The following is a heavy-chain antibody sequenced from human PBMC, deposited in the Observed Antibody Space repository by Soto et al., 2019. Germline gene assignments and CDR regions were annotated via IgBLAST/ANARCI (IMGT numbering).Heavy chain of an antibody. CDR1: GFTFSSYW. CDR2: IKEDGGEH. Sequence: EVQLEESGGGLVQPGGSLRLSCAASGFTFSSYWMTWARKAPGKGLEWVANIKEDGGEHYQVDSVKGRFTFSRDNAKKTLYLQMNSLRVEDTAVYYCARLTAAGGVDQFDYWGQGTLVTVSS. J-gene: IGHJ4*02. D-gene: IGHD6-13*01. V-gene: IGHV3-7*05. CDR3: ARLTAAGGVDQFDY.